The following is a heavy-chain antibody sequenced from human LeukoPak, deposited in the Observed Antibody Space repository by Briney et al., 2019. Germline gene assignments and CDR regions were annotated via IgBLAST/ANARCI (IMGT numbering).Heavy chain of an antibody. CDR2: ISAYNGNT. J-gene: IGHJ3*02. V-gene: IGHV1-18*01. CDR3: AINGVGRPYDILTGHPRWDAFDI. Sequence: ASVKVSCKASGYTFTSYGISWVRQAPGQGLEWMGWISAYNGNTNYALKLQGRVTMTTDTSTSTAYMELRSLRSDDTAVYYCAINGVGRPYDILTGHPRWDAFDIWGQGTMVTVSS. D-gene: IGHD3-9*01. CDR1: GYTFTSYG.